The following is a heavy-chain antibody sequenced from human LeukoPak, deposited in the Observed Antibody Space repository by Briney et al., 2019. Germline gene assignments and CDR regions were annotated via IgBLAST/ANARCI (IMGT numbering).Heavy chain of an antibody. J-gene: IGHJ5*02. CDR2: IYYSGST. CDR1: GGSISSGSYY. CDR3: ARAFRLGYCSGGSCSSTNWFDP. V-gene: IGHV4-39*07. D-gene: IGHD2-15*01. Sequence: SETLSLTCTVSGGSISSGSYYWGWIRQPPGKGLEWIGSIYYSGSTYYNPSLKSRVTISVDTSKNQFSLKLSSVTAADTAVYYCARAFRLGYCSGGSCSSTNWFDPWGQGTLVTVSS.